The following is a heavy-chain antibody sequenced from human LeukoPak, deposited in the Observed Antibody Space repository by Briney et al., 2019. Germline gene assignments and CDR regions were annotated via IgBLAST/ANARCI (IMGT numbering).Heavy chain of an antibody. J-gene: IGHJ4*02. CDR3: ARDGGNYCSSTSCPLGY. Sequence: GASVKVSCTASGGTFSSYAISWVRQAPGQGLEWMGGIIPIFGTANYAQKFQGRVTITADESTSTAYMELSSLRPEDTAVYYCARDGGNYCSSTSCPLGYWGQGTLVTVSS. CDR1: GGTFSSYA. CDR2: IIPIFGTA. D-gene: IGHD2-2*01. V-gene: IGHV1-69*13.